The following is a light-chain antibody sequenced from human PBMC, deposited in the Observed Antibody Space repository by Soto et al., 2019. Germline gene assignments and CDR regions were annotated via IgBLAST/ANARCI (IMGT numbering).Light chain of an antibody. CDR2: EGT. J-gene: IGLJ1*01. CDR1: SSDVGSYNL. CDR3: YSYAGKNTYV. Sequence: QSALTQPASVSASPGQSITIPCTGTSSDVGSYNLVSWFQQHPGKVPKLLIYEGTKRPSGLSDRFSGSKSGNTASLTISGLQAEDEADYYCYSYAGKNTYVFGAGTKLTVL. V-gene: IGLV2-23*01.